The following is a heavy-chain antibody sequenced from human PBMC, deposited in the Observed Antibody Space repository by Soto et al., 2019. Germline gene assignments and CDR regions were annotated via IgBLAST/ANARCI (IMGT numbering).Heavy chain of an antibody. Sequence: IQPLSNAVSGGSSISGGYCWSWIRQPPGKGLEWIGYIYHSGSTYYNPSLKSRVTISVDRSKNQFSLKLSSVTAADTAVYYCARGGVFFFAAPTNPFDYWGQGTLVTVSS. J-gene: IGHJ4*02. CDR1: GGSSISGGYC. D-gene: IGHD3-10*01. CDR3: ARGGVFFFAAPTNPFDY. CDR2: IYHSGST. V-gene: IGHV4-30-2*01.